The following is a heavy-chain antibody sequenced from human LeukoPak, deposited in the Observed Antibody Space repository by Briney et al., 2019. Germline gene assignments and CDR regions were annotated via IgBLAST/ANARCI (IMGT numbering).Heavy chain of an antibody. J-gene: IGHJ6*02. V-gene: IGHV3-20*04. Sequence: GGSLRLSCAASGFTFDNYGMSWVRQAPGKGLEWVSGINWNGGSTGYADSVKGRFTISRDNAKNSLYLQMNSLRAEDTALYYCASTSGYCSGGSCYDYYYYGMDVWGQGTTVTVSS. CDR3: ASTSGYCSGGSCYDYYYYGMDV. CDR2: INWNGGST. D-gene: IGHD2-15*01. CDR1: GFTFDNYG.